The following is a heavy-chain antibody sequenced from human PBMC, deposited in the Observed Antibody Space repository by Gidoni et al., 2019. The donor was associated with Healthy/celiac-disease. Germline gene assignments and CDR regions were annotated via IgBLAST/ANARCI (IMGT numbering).Heavy chain of an antibody. CDR1: GFTFSDYY. D-gene: IGHD1-20*01. CDR2: ISSSSSYT. Sequence: QVQLVESGGGLVKPGGSLRLSCAASGFTFSDYYMSWIRQAPGKGLEWVSYISSSSSYTNYADSVKGRFTISRDNAKNSLYLQMNSLRAEDTAVYYCAPEGGITGTHNWFDPWGQGTLVTVSS. V-gene: IGHV3-11*05. CDR3: APEGGITGTHNWFDP. J-gene: IGHJ5*02.